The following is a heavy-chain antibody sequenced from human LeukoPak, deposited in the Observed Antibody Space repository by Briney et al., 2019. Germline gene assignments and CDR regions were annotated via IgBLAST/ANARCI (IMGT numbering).Heavy chain of an antibody. D-gene: IGHD2-21*01. CDR1: GVSMSAYQ. CDR3: ATSNDAKIAPFDH. Sequence: PSETLSLTCTVAGVSMSAYQWSWVRQSPEKGLEWIGCINTKGETSYNPSLKSRVTTSVDTSKSQFSLRLTSVTAADTAVYYCATSNDAKIAPFDHWGQGAPVTVSS. J-gene: IGHJ4*02. V-gene: IGHV4-4*09. CDR2: INTKGET.